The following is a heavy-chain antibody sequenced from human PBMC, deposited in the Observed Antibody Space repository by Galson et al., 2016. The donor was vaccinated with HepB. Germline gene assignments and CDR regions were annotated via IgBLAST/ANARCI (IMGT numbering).Heavy chain of an antibody. CDR3: AKDGRIYCSSASCHDHFHY. Sequence: PRLSCAASGFTFSSYGMHWVRQAPGKGLEWVAFISYDGSNKKYADSVKGRFTISRDNSKKTLYLQMNSLRAEDTAVYYCAKDGRIYCSSASCHDHFHYWGQGTLGTVSS. V-gene: IGHV3-30*18. CDR1: GFTFSSYG. CDR2: ISYDGSNK. D-gene: IGHD2-2*01. J-gene: IGHJ4*02.